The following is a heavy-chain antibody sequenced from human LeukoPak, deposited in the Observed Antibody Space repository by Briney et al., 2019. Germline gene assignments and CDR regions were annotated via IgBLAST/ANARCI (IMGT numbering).Heavy chain of an antibody. J-gene: IGHJ3*02. CDR2: IYTSGGT. Sequence: PSETLSLTCTVSGGSISSYYWSWIRQPAGKGLEWIGRIYTSGGTNYNPSLKSRVTMSVDTSKNQFSLKLSSVTAADTAVYYCARGLRDFWSGTYAFDIWGQWTMVTVSS. CDR3: ARGLRDFWSGTYAFDI. D-gene: IGHD3-3*01. V-gene: IGHV4-4*07. CDR1: GGSISSYY.